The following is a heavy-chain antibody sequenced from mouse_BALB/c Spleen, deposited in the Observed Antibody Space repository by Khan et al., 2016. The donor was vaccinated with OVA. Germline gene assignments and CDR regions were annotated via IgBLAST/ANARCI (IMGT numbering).Heavy chain of an antibody. CDR3: TRVYGGDFDY. CDR2: ISHSGNT. V-gene: IGHV3-2*02. Sequence: EVKLLESGPGLVKPSQSLSLTCTVTGYSIASDYAWNWIRQFPGNKLEWMGFISHSGNTNYNPSLKSRISITRDTSKNQFFLQLNSVTSEDTATYYCTRVYGGDFDYWGQGTTLTVSS. CDR1: GYSIASDYA. J-gene: IGHJ2*01. D-gene: IGHD1-1*01.